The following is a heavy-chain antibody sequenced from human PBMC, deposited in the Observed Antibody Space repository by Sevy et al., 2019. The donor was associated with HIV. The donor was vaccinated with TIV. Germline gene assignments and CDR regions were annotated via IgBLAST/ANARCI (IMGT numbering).Heavy chain of an antibody. CDR1: GGFISSYY. Sequence: SEILSLTCTVSGGFISSYYWNWIRQPPGKGLEWIGYIYYSGNTNYNASVKSRVTISLDMSKNQFSLKLSSVTAADTAVYYCATGVTAADNWFDPWGQGTLVTVSS. V-gene: IGHV4-59*01. J-gene: IGHJ5*02. D-gene: IGHD6-13*01. CDR2: IYYSGNT. CDR3: ATGVTAADNWFDP.